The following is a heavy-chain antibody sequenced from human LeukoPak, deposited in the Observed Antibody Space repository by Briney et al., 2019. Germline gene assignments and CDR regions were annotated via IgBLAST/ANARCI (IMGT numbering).Heavy chain of an antibody. J-gene: IGHJ6*04. CDR3: ARYCSSTSCYSASPYGMDV. Sequence: PGRSLRLSCAASGFTFSSYGMHWVRQAPGKGLEWVAVIWYDGSNKYYADSVKGRFTISRDNSKNTLYLQMSSLKTEDTAVYYCARYCSSTSCYSASPYGMDVWGKGTTVTVSS. V-gene: IGHV3-33*01. D-gene: IGHD2-2*01. CDR1: GFTFSSYG. CDR2: IWYDGSNK.